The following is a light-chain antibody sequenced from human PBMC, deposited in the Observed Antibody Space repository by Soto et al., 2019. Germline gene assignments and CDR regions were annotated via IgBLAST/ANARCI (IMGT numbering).Light chain of an antibody. CDR1: QSIFYSSNNKNY. CDR3: QQYYDFPST. V-gene: IGKV4-1*01. CDR2: WAS. Sequence: DIVMTQSPDSLTVSLGERATINCKSSQSIFYSSNNKNYLAWYQQKSGQPPKLLISWASARESGVPDRFSGSGSGTDFTLTISSLQAEDVAIYYCQQYYDFPSTFGQGTKVEIK. J-gene: IGKJ1*01.